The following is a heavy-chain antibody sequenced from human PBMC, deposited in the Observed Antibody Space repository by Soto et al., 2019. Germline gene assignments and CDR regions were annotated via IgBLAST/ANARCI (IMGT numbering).Heavy chain of an antibody. J-gene: IGHJ3*02. V-gene: IGHV3-30*18. Sequence: QVQLVESGGGVVQPGRSLRLSCAASGFTFSSYGMHWVRQAPGKGLEWVAVISYDGSNKYYADSVKGRFTISRDNSKNTPYLQMNSLRAEDTAVYYCAKEKYSSAFDIWGQGTMVTVSS. CDR2: ISYDGSNK. CDR1: GFTFSSYG. CDR3: AKEKYSSAFDI. D-gene: IGHD2-21*01.